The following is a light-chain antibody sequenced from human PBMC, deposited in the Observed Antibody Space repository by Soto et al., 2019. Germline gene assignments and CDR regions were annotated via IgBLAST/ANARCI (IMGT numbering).Light chain of an antibody. V-gene: IGLV2-8*01. CDR1: SSDVGGYNY. J-gene: IGLJ3*02. Sequence: QSVLTQPASVSGSPGQSITISCTGTSSDVGGYNYVSWYQQHPGKAPKLMIYEVSNRPSGVPDRFSGSKSGNTASLTVSGLQTEDEADYYCGSHAGNSNLVFGGGTQLTVL. CDR2: EVS. CDR3: GSHAGNSNLV.